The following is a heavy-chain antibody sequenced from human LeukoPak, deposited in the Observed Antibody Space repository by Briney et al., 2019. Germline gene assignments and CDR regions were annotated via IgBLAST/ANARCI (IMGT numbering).Heavy chain of an antibody. CDR1: GFTFSNAW. V-gene: IGHV3-15*01. Sequence: PGGSLRLSCAASGFTFSNAWMSWVRQAPGKGLEWVGRIKSKTDGGTTDYAAPVKGRFTISRDDSKTTLYLQMNSLKTEDTAVYYCTTDRRWLQPYFDYWGQGTLVTVSS. CDR2: IKSKTDGGTT. J-gene: IGHJ4*02. CDR3: TTDRRWLQPYFDY. D-gene: IGHD5-24*01.